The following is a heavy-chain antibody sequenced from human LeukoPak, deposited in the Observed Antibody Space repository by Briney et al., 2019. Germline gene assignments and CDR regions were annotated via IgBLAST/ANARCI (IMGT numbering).Heavy chain of an antibody. D-gene: IGHD1-26*01. CDR1: GGSISSYY. Sequence: SGTLSLTCTVSGGSISSYYWSWIRQPPGKGLEWIGYIYYSGSTNYNPSLKSRVTISVDTSKNQFSLKLSSVTAADTAVYYCARGWAFYYYGMDVWGQGTTVTVSS. CDR2: IYYSGST. V-gene: IGHV4-59*01. J-gene: IGHJ6*02. CDR3: ARGWAFYYYGMDV.